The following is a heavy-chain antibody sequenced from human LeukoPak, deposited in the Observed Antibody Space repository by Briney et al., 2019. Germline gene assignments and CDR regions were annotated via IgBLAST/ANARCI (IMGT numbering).Heavy chain of an antibody. V-gene: IGHV1-69*05. D-gene: IGHD1-1*01. CDR3: ARVELERLGLYYYYYMDV. CDR2: IIPIFGTA. J-gene: IGHJ6*03. Sequence: SVKVSCKASGGTFSSYAISWVRQAPGQGLEWMGGIIPIFGTANYAQKFQDRVTITTDESTSTAYMELSSLRSEDTAVYYCARVELERLGLYYYYYMDVWGKGTTVTVSS. CDR1: GGTFSSYA.